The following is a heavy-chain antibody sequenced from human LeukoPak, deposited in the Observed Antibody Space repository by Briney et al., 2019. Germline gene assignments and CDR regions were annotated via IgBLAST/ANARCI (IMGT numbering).Heavy chain of an antibody. CDR3: AGTRHDWGRLRAYFDS. D-gene: IGHD7-27*01. CDR1: GGSISSYY. CDR2: IYYSGSS. J-gene: IGHJ4*02. Sequence: SETLSLTCTVSGGSISSYYWSWIRQPPGKGLEWIGYIYYSGSSNYNPSLKSRVTISVDTSKNQFSLNLSSVTAADTAVYYCAGTRHDWGRLRAYFDSWGQGTLVTVSS. V-gene: IGHV4-59*08.